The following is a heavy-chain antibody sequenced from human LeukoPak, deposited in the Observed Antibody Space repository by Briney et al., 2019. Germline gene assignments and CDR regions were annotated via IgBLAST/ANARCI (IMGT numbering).Heavy chain of an antibody. Sequence: GGSLRLSCAASGFTFSSYAMSWVRQAPGKGLEWVSAISGSGGSTYYADSVKGRFTISRDNSKNTLYLQMNSLRAEDTAVYYCARMHYDSSGYYYVDYWGQGTLVTVSS. CDR2: ISGSGGST. V-gene: IGHV3-23*01. CDR1: GFTFSSYA. J-gene: IGHJ4*02. D-gene: IGHD3-22*01. CDR3: ARMHYDSSGYYYVDY.